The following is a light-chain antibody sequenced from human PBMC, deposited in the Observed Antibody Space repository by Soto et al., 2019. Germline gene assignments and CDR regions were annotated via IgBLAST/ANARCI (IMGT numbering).Light chain of an antibody. CDR3: QSYDSSNRV. V-gene: IGLV6-57*04. CDR1: SGSIASNY. CDR2: EDN. J-gene: IGLJ2*01. Sequence: NFMLTQPHSVSESPGKTVTISCTCSSGSIASNYVQWYQQRPGSAPTTVIYEDNQRPSGVPDRFSGSIDSSSNSASLTISGLKTEDEADYYCQSYDSSNRVFGGGTKVTVL.